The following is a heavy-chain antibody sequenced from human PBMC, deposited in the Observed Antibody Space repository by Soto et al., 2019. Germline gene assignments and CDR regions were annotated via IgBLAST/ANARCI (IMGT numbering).Heavy chain of an antibody. CDR1: GDSVSSPYY. Sequence: QVQLQESGPGLVKPSGTLSLTCAVSGDSVSSPYYWCWVRQPPGKGLEWIGEVFHTGTTSYNPSRRSRVTRSRDKSINQFSLDMRSVTAADTAVYYCARSAGWYAIHAWGPGTLV. D-gene: IGHD6-19*01. V-gene: IGHV4-4*02. J-gene: IGHJ5*02. CDR2: VFHTGTT. CDR3: ARSAGWYAIHA.